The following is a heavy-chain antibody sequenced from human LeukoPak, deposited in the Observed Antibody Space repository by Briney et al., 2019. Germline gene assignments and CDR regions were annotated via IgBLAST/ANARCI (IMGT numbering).Heavy chain of an antibody. CDR2: IIPYNGNT. V-gene: IGHV1-18*01. Sequence: ASVMVSFRASGYTFASDGISWMRQAPGQVLELLGWIIPYNGNTNYAQKLQGRVTMPTDTSTSTAYMELRSLRSDDTGVYYCARVNSGYDSQFLHYYYYMDVWGKGTTVTISS. CDR1: GYTFASDG. CDR3: ARVNSGYDSQFLHYYYYMDV. J-gene: IGHJ6*03. D-gene: IGHD5-12*01.